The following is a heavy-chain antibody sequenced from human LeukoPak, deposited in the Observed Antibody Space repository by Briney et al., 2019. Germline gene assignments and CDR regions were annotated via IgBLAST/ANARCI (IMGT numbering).Heavy chain of an antibody. CDR2: INPHSGDT. D-gene: IGHD1-26*01. CDR1: GYTFTSYY. V-gene: IGHV1-2*02. CDR3: ARVVGATRKLGFDY. Sequence: GASVKVSCKASGYTFTSYYMHWVRQVPGQGLEWMGWINPHSGDTNYAQKFQGRVAMTRDTSISTAYMELNRLTSDDTAVYYCARVVGATRKLGFDYWGQGTLVTVSS. J-gene: IGHJ4*02.